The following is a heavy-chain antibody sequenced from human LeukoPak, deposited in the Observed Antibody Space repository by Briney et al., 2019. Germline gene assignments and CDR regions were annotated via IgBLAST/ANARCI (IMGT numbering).Heavy chain of an antibody. V-gene: IGHV3-48*04. Sequence: GGSLRLSCVASGFTFNTYTMNWVRKAPGKGLEWVSYISSSGSTIYYADSVKGRFTISRDNAKNSLYLQMNSLRAEDTAVYYCARVSWLPGYFDYWGQGTLVTVSS. CDR1: GFTFNTYT. J-gene: IGHJ4*02. D-gene: IGHD5-12*01. CDR3: ARVSWLPGYFDY. CDR2: ISSSGSTI.